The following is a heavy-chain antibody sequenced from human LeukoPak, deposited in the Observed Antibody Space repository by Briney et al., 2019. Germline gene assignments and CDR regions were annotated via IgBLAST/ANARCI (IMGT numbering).Heavy chain of an antibody. CDR1: GGSFNGYY. D-gene: IGHD3-22*01. CDR2: INHSGST. CDR3: ARSSEGRYYYDSSGFSYYYYYMDV. Sequence: SETLPLTCAVYGGSFNGYYWSWIRQPPGKGLEWIGEINHSGSTYYNPSLRSRVTISVDTSKNQFSLKLSSVTAADTAVYYCARSSEGRYYYDSSGFSYYYYYMDVWGKGTTVTISS. J-gene: IGHJ6*03. V-gene: IGHV4-34*01.